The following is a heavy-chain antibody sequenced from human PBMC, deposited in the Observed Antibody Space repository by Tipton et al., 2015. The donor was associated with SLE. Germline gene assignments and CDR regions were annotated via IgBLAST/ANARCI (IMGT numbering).Heavy chain of an antibody. D-gene: IGHD4-23*01. J-gene: IGHJ4*02. Sequence: TLSLTCTVSGGSISSGSYYWSWIRQPAGKGLEWIGHIYATEITNYNPSLKSRVTISVDTSKNQFSLKLSSVTAADTAVYYCARDKNGGYYDYWGQGTLVTVSS. CDR2: IYATEIT. CDR3: ARDKNGGYYDY. V-gene: IGHV4-61*09. CDR1: GGSISSGSYY.